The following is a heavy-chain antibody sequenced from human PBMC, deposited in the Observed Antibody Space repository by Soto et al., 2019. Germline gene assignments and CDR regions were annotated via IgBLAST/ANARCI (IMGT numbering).Heavy chain of an antibody. Sequence: PSETLSLTCTVSGGSISSSSYYWGWIRQPPGKGLEWIGSIYYSGSTYYNPSLKSRVTISVDTSKNQFSLKLSSVTAADTAVYYFAVSSNYDFWSGYQYTHAFDIWGQGTMVTVSS. CDR2: IYYSGST. CDR1: GGSISSSSYY. V-gene: IGHV4-39*01. D-gene: IGHD3-3*01. J-gene: IGHJ3*02. CDR3: AVSSNYDFWSGYQYTHAFDI.